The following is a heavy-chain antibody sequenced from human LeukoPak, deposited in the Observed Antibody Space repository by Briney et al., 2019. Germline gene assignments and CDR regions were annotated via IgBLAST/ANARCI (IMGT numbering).Heavy chain of an antibody. CDR1: GYSISSGSY. CDR2: IYHSGST. D-gene: IGHD6-19*01. V-gene: IGHV4-38-2*01. Sequence: PSETLSLTCAVSGYSISSGSYWGWIRQPPGKGLEWIGSIYHSGSTYYNPSLKSRVTISVDTSKNQFSLKLSSVTAADTAVYYCARRIAVAGYYYYYYMDVWGKGTTVTVSS. J-gene: IGHJ6*03. CDR3: ARRIAVAGYYYYYYMDV.